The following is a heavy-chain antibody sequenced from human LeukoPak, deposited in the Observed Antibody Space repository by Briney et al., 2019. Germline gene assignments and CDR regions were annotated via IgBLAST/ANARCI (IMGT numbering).Heavy chain of an antibody. CDR3: ARGQWPRN. D-gene: IGHD6-19*01. J-gene: IGHJ4*02. V-gene: IGHV4-61*05. Sequence: SETLSLTCTVSGGSISSSSYYWGWIRQPPGKGLEWIGYIYYSGSTNYNPSLKSRVTISVDTSKNQFSLKLSSVTAADTAVYYCARGQWPRNWGQGTLVTVSS. CDR1: GGSISSSSYY. CDR2: IYYSGST.